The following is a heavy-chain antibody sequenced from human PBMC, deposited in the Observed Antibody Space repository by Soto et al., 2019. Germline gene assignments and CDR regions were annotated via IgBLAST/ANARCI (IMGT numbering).Heavy chain of an antibody. V-gene: IGHV1-46*02. CDR2: IHPSGGGS. CDR3: ARGGHIAVVTASFDY. Sequence: QVQLVQSGAEVKKPGASVKVSCKPSGYTLNTYYLHWVRQAPGQGLEWMGIIHPSGGGSTYAQKFLRRVTMTRDTSTSTGFMELSGLRSADTAVYYCARGGHIAVVTASFDYWGQGTVVTVSS. CDR1: GYTLNTYY. D-gene: IGHD2-21*02. J-gene: IGHJ4*02.